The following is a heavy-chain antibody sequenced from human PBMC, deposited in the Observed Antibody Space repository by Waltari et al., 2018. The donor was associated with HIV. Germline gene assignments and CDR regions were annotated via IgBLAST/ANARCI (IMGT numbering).Heavy chain of an antibody. CDR2: VYYSGRT. Sequence: QLQLHDSGPGLVKPSETLSLTCSVSGGSISSSRYYWDWIRQSPRQGLEWIGNVYYSGRTNYNPAFKSRAILSVDTSKHQFSLQMTSVTAAGAGVYYCARYQRGHYDFWSGPNYNYGLDVWGQGTSVIVSS. CDR3: ARYQRGHYDFWSGPNYNYGLDV. J-gene: IGHJ6*02. CDR1: GGSISSSRYY. V-gene: IGHV4-39*07. D-gene: IGHD3-3*01.